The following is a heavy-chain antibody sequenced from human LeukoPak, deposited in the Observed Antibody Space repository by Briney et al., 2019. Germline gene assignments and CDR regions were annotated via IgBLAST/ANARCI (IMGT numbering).Heavy chain of an antibody. D-gene: IGHD2-2*01. CDR2: GSAYNGNT. Sequence: GASVTLSCKASGYTFTSYGISWVRQAHGQGLEWMGWGSAYNGNTNYAQKLQGRVTMTTDPSTSTAYMALRSLRSDDTSVYYCARAFPRYCSSTSCYAYYYGMDVWGKGTTVTVSS. J-gene: IGHJ6*04. CDR1: GYTFTSYG. CDR3: ARAFPRYCSSTSCYAYYYGMDV. V-gene: IGHV1-18*04.